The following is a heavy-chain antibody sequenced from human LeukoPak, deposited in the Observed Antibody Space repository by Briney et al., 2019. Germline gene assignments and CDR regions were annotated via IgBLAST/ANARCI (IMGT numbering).Heavy chain of an antibody. V-gene: IGHV3-23*01. D-gene: IGHD6-13*01. CDR3: AKVRSSSWYRANFDY. J-gene: IGHJ4*02. CDR2: ISGSGGST. CDR1: GFTFSSYA. Sequence: PGGSLRLSCAASGFTFSSYAMSWVRQAPGKGLEWVSAISGSGGSTYYADSVKGRFTISRGNSKNTLYLQMNSLRAEDTAVYYCAKVRSSSWYRANFDYWGQGTLVTVSS.